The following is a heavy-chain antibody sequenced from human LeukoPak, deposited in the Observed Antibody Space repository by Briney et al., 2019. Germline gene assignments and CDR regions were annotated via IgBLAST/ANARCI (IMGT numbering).Heavy chain of an antibody. J-gene: IGHJ6*03. CDR1: GGTFTSYA. Sequence: GSSVKLSCKASGGTFTSYAISWVRHAPGQGLEWMGGVIPIFGRANYAQKFQGRVTITADESTSTAYMELSSLRSEDTAVYYCAGSGYDYTGTQGYYYYYYMDVWGKGTTVTISS. D-gene: IGHD5-12*01. V-gene: IGHV1-69*01. CDR2: VIPIFGRA. CDR3: AGSGYDYTGTQGYYYYYYMDV.